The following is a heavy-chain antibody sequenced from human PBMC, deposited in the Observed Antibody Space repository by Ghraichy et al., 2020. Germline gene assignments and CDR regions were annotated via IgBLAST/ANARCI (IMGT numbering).Heavy chain of an antibody. Sequence: SETLSLTCTVSGGSISSSSYYWGWIRQPPGKGLEWIGSIYYSGSTYYNPSLKSRVTISVDTSKNQFSLKLSSVTAADTAVYYCARGTYSSSWYASETKYYFDYWGQGTLVTVSS. CDR3: ARGTYSSSWYASETKYYFDY. CDR1: GGSISSSSYY. CDR2: IYYSGST. D-gene: IGHD6-13*01. V-gene: IGHV4-39*01. J-gene: IGHJ4*02.